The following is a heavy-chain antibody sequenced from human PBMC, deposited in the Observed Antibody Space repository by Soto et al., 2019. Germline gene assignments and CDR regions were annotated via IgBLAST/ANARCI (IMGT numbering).Heavy chain of an antibody. Sequence: QLHLQESVPGLVKPSETLSLPCTVSGGSINSNNYYWAWIRQPPGKGLAWIASIYSDGSTYYNSFLRSRVSISADTSKNHFSLKLSAATAADRAVYYCAKVVVAATRHTDLDPLGQGTLVTVSS. CDR3: AKVVVAATRHTDLDP. CDR2: IYSDGST. V-gene: IGHV4-39*02. CDR1: GGSINSNNYY. D-gene: IGHD2-15*01. J-gene: IGHJ5*02.